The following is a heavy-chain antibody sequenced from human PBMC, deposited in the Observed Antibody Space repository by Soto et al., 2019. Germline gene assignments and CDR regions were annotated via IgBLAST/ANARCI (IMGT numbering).Heavy chain of an antibody. CDR3: AREPFLPRARHDY. D-gene: IGHD3-16*01. Sequence: PSETLSLTCTGSGGSINSSDYFWTWIRQSPGKGLEWMGYIFYTGTTYPTPSLKSRLIMSIDTSKNQFSLRLTSVTAADSDVYYCAREPFLPRARHDYWGQGALVT. CDR2: IFYTGTT. V-gene: IGHV4-30-4*01. J-gene: IGHJ4*02. CDR1: GGSINSSDYF.